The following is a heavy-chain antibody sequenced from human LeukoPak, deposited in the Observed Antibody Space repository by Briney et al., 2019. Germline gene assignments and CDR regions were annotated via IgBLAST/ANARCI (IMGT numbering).Heavy chain of an antibody. V-gene: IGHV4-38-2*02. CDR1: GYSISSGYY. D-gene: IGHD1-1*01. Sequence: SETLSLTCTVSGYSISSGYYWGWIRQPPGKGLEWIGSIYHSGSTYYNPSLKSRVTISVDTSKNQFSLKLSSVTAADTAVYYCARTTFYYYYMDVWGKGTTVTISS. J-gene: IGHJ6*03. CDR3: ARTTFYYYYMDV. CDR2: IYHSGST.